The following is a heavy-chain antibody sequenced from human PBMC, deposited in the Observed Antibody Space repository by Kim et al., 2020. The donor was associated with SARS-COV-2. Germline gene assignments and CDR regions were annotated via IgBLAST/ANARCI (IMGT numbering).Heavy chain of an antibody. CDR3: AKDLRDSSGWYLGYFQH. V-gene: IGHV3-30*02. J-gene: IGHJ1*01. Sequence: VKGRFTISRDDSKNTLYLQMNSLRADDTAVYYCAKDLRDSSGWYLGYFQHWGQGTLVTVSS. D-gene: IGHD6-19*01.